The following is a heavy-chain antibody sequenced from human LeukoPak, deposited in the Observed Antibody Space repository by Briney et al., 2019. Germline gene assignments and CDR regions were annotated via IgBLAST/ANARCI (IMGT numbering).Heavy chain of an antibody. J-gene: IGHJ6*03. D-gene: IGHD1-26*01. CDR2: ISWNSYDI. Sequence: PGRSLRLSCAASGFTFDEYAMHWVRQPPGKGLEWVSGISWNSYDIGYADSEKGRFTISRDNAKNSLYLQMNSLRAEDMALYYCAKGVGTSYHYHMDVWGKGTTVIVSS. CDR3: AKGVGTSYHYHMDV. V-gene: IGHV3-9*03. CDR1: GFTFDEYA.